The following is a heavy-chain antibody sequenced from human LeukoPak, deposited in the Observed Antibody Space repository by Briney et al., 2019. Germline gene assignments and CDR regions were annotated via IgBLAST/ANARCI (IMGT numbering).Heavy chain of an antibody. V-gene: IGHV3-30*18. CDR1: GFTFSSHG. J-gene: IGHJ4*02. CDR2: ISDDGRTE. Sequence: PGRSLRLSCAASGFTFSSHGIHWVRQAPGKGLEWVAVISDDGRTEYYADSVKGRFTISRDNSKNTVALQMNSLRDDDTAVFYCTKEGATGSRYNFDYWGQGTLVTVSS. D-gene: IGHD2-15*01. CDR3: TKEGATGSRYNFDY.